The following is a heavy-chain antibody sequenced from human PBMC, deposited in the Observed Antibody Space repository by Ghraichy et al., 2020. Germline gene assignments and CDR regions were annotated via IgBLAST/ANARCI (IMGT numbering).Heavy chain of an antibody. V-gene: IGHV4-34*01. J-gene: IGHJ4*02. CDR2: INHSGST. Sequence: GSLSLTCAVYGGSFSGYYWSWIRQPPGKGLEWIGEINHSGSTNYNPSLKSRVTISVDTSKNQFSLKLSSVTAADTAVYYCARAPLITIFGVNKYYFDYWGQGTLVTVSS. CDR1: GGSFSGYY. D-gene: IGHD3-3*01. CDR3: ARAPLITIFGVNKYYFDY.